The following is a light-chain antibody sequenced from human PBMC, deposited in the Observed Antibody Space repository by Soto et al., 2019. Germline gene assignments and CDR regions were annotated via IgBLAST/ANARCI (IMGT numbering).Light chain of an antibody. CDR2: GAS. CDR3: QQYGGSPRT. V-gene: IGKV3-20*01. Sequence: EIVLTQSPGTLSLSPGERATLSCRASQSVSSYLAWYQQKPGQAPRLLIYGASSRATGIPDRFSGSGSGTDFTLTISRLEPEDCAVYYCQQYGGSPRTFGQGTKVEIK. J-gene: IGKJ1*01. CDR1: QSVSSY.